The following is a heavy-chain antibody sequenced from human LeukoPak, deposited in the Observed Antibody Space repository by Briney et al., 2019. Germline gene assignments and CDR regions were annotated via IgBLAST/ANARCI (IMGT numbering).Heavy chain of an antibody. CDR1: GFTFDDYG. D-gene: IGHD3-22*01. V-gene: IGHV3-20*04. J-gene: IGHJ3*02. CDR2: INWNGGST. Sequence: GGPLRLSCAASGFTFDDYGMSWVRQAPGKGLEWVSGINWNGGSTGYADSVKGRFTISRDNANNSLYLQMNSLRAEDTALYYCARDRTTRSNNYYHSSGYYRTDAFDIWGQGTMVTVSS. CDR3: ARDRTTRSNNYYHSSGYYRTDAFDI.